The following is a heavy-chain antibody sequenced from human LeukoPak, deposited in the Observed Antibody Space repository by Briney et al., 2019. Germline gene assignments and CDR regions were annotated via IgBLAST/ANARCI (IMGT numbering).Heavy chain of an antibody. D-gene: IGHD2-2*03. J-gene: IGHJ4*02. CDR1: GGSFSGYY. CDR2: INHSGST. CDR3: ARGRVDIVVVPAAMSRYFDY. Sequence: SETLSLTCAVYGGSFSGYYWSWIRLPPGKGLEWIGEINHSGSTNYNPSLKSRVTISVDTSKNQFSLKLSSVTAADTAVYYCARGRVDIVVVPAAMSRYFDYWGQGTLVTVSS. V-gene: IGHV4-34*01.